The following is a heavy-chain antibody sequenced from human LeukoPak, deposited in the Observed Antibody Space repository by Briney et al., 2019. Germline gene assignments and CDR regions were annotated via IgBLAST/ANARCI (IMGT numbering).Heavy chain of an antibody. J-gene: IGHJ6*02. CDR3: ARVGGYSYGYLTYYYYGMDV. Sequence: GGSLRLSCAASGFTFSSYWMSWVRQAPGKGLEWVANIKQDGSEKYYVDSVKGRFTISRDNAKNSLYLQMNSLRAEDTAVYYCARVGGYSYGYLTYYYYGMDVWGQGTTVTVS. CDR1: GFTFSSYW. CDR2: IKQDGSEK. D-gene: IGHD5-18*01. V-gene: IGHV3-7*01.